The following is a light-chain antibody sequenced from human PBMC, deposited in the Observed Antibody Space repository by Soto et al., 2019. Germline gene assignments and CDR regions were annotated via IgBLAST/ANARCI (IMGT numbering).Light chain of an antibody. CDR2: DTS. CDR1: QSVSRY. CDR3: HQRNK. V-gene: IGKV3-11*01. J-gene: IGKJ5*01. Sequence: EIVLTQSTATLSFSPCEIATLSCRASQSVSRYLFWYQQKPGLAPRLLIYDTSNRATGIPARFSGSRSGTDFTLTISSLEPEDFGVYFCHQRNKFGQGTRLEIK.